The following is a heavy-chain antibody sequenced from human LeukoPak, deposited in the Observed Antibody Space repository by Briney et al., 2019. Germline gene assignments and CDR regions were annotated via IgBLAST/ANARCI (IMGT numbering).Heavy chain of an antibody. D-gene: IGHD3-22*01. CDR1: GGTFSSYA. Sequence: ASVKVSCKASGGTFSSYAISWVRQAPGQGLEWMGWISAYNGNTNYAQKLQGRVIMTTDTSTSTAYMELRSLRSDDTAVYYCARSGYHYDSSGYYHDAFDIWGQGTMVTVSS. CDR2: ISAYNGNT. J-gene: IGHJ3*02. CDR3: ARSGYHYDSSGYYHDAFDI. V-gene: IGHV1-18*01.